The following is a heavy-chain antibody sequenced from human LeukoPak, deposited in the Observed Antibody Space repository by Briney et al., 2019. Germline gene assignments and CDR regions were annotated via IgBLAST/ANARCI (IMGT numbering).Heavy chain of an antibody. Sequence: PGGSLRLSCAASGFNLGTYSMNWVRQAPGKGLEWVSYISSSGSTMYYADSVKGRFTISRDNAKNSLYLQMNTLRAEDTAVYYCARDLVWFGEPKGYYNYMDVWGKGTTVTVSS. CDR2: ISSSGSTM. V-gene: IGHV3-48*04. CDR1: GFNLGTYS. D-gene: IGHD3-10*01. CDR3: ARDLVWFGEPKGYYNYMDV. J-gene: IGHJ6*03.